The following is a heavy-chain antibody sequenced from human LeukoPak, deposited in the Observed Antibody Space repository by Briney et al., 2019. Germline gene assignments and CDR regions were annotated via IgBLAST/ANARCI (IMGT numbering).Heavy chain of an antibody. D-gene: IGHD6-19*01. Sequence: GGSLRLSCAASGFTFSSYAMHWVRQAPGKGLEWGEVISYDGSNKYYADSVKGRFTISRDNSKNTLYLQMNSLRAEDTAVYYCAAQWLVQGYWGQGTLVTVPS. CDR1: GFTFSSYA. V-gene: IGHV3-30-3*01. CDR3: AAQWLVQGY. CDR2: ISYDGSNK. J-gene: IGHJ4*02.